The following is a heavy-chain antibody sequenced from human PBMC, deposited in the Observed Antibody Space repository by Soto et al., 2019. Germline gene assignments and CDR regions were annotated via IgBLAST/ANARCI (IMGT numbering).Heavy chain of an antibody. CDR1: GGSISSYASF. V-gene: IGHV4-31*03. CDR2: ISYSWTT. D-gene: IGHD2-15*01. Sequence: QVQLQESGPGLVKPSQTLSLTCTVSGGSISSYASFWSWSRQLPGKGPEWIACISYSWTTSYNPSLRSRVTISADTSKSQFSLNLTSVTAADTAVYYCARGGASSKWFDPWGQGTLVTVSS. CDR3: ARGGASSKWFDP. J-gene: IGHJ5*02.